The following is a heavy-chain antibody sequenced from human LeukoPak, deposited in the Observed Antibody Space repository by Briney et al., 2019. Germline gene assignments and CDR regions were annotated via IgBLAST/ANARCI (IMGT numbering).Heavy chain of an antibody. CDR3: ARDHRKDGYSSGTFDY. J-gene: IGHJ4*02. V-gene: IGHV4-31*03. CDR1: DGSISNDNYY. Sequence: SETLSLTCTFSDGSISNDNYYWSWIRQHPGKGLEWIGYIYDSGSTYYNPSLKSRVTISVDTSKNQFSLKLISVTAADTAVYYCARDHRKDGYSSGTFDYWGQGTLVTVSS. D-gene: IGHD6-19*01. CDR2: IYDSGST.